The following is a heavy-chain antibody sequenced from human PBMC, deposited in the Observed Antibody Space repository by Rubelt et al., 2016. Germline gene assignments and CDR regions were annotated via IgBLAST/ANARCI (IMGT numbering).Heavy chain of an antibody. Sequence: GLEWIGYIYSSGSTNYNAYLKSRVTIYIDRAKNQFYLNLRSVTAADTAVYYCARDRTPSGYDSGMDVWGQGTTVTVSS. CDR2: IYSSGST. J-gene: IGHJ6*02. D-gene: IGHD5-12*01. CDR3: ARDRTPSGYDSGMDV. V-gene: IGHV4-59*01.